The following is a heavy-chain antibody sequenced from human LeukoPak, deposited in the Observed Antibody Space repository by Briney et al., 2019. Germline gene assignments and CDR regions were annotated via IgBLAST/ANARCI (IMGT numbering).Heavy chain of an antibody. CDR3: AKKMTITGWLYYFDY. CDR1: GFTFSSYG. CDR2: ISYDGSNE. V-gene: IGHV3-30*18. D-gene: IGHD5-24*01. Sequence: GRSLRLSCAAAGFTFSSYGMHWVRQAPGKGLEWVAVISYDGSNEYYADSVKGRFTVSRDNSKNTLYLQMNSLRAEDTAVYYCAKKMTITGWLYYFDYWGQGTLVTVSS. J-gene: IGHJ4*02.